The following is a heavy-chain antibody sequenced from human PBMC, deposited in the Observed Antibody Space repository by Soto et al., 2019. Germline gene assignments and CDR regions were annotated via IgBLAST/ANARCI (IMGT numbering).Heavy chain of an antibody. CDR1: GYTFSSYG. V-gene: IGHV1-18*01. Sequence: ASVKVSCKASGYTFSSYGISWVRQAPGQGLEWMGRISACGGNTNYAQKFQGRVTMTRDTSTSTAYMELSSLRSEDTAVYYCARDGRGGAVAGAYYFDYWGQGTLVTVSS. J-gene: IGHJ4*02. CDR3: ARDGRGGAVAGAYYFDY. CDR2: ISACGGNT. D-gene: IGHD6-19*01.